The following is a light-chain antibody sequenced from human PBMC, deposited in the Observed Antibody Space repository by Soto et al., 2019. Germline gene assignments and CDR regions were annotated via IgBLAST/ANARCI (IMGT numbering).Light chain of an antibody. V-gene: IGKV1-5*01. CDR3: QQYNSYDMWS. CDR1: QSISRW. CDR2: GAS. Sequence: DIQMTQSPSTLSASVGDRVIITCRARQSISRWLAWYQQKPGKAPKLLIYGASSLEKGVPSRFSGSGSGTEFTLTISSLQPDDFATYYCQQYNSYDMWSFGQGTKVDIK. J-gene: IGKJ1*01.